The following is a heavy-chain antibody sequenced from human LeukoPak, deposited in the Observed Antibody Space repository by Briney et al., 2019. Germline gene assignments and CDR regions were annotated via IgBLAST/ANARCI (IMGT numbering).Heavy chain of an antibody. D-gene: IGHD6-25*01. V-gene: IGHV3-30*18. Sequence: GGSLRLSCAASGFTFSSYGMHWVRQAPGKGLEWVAVISYDGSNKYYADPVKGRFTISRDNSKNTLYLQMNSLRAEDTAVYYCAKAEDSIAAPSWGQGTLVTVSS. CDR3: AKAEDSIAAPS. J-gene: IGHJ4*02. CDR1: GFTFSSYG. CDR2: ISYDGSNK.